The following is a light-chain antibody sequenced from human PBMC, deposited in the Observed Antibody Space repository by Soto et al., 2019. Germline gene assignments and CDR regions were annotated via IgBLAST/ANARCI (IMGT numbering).Light chain of an antibody. CDR1: SSNIGNNP. Sequence: QSVLTQPPSASGTPGQRVTISCSGSSSNIGNNPVNWYQQLPGSAPKLLIYSNDQRPSGVPNRFSGSKSGTSASLAISGLQSADEADYFCAAWDDSLSGPVFGGGTKLTVL. V-gene: IGLV1-44*01. J-gene: IGLJ2*01. CDR2: SND. CDR3: AAWDDSLSGPV.